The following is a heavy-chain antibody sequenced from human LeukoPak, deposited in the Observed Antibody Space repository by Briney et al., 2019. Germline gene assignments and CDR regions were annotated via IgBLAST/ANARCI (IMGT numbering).Heavy chain of an antibody. CDR1: GFTINNYW. CDR3: APQQTYSPYNWFDP. D-gene: IGHD5-12*01. J-gene: IGHJ5*02. Sequence: PGGSLRLSCVGSGFTINNYWMHWVRQAPGTGLVWVSRIHPDGSITTYADSVKGRFTISRDNAKNTLYLQMNSLRAEDTAVYYCAPQQTYSPYNWFDPWGQGTLVTVSS. CDR2: IHPDGSIT. V-gene: IGHV3-74*03.